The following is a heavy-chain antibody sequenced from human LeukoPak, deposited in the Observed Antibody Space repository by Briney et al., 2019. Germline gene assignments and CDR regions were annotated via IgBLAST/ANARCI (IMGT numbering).Heavy chain of an antibody. D-gene: IGHD1-7*01. CDR2: ISTSGNTR. CDR1: GFTFSSYE. Sequence: GGSLRISCAASGFTFSSYEMNWVRQAPGKGLEWVSYISTSGNTRYYADSVKGRFTISRDNAKNSLYLQMNSLRVEDTAVYYCARELSGTTSYYFDYWGQGTLVTVSS. CDR3: ARELSGTTSYYFDY. V-gene: IGHV3-48*03. J-gene: IGHJ4*02.